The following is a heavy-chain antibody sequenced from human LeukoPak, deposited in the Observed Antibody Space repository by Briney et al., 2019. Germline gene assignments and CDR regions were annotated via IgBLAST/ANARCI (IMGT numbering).Heavy chain of an antibody. CDR2: INHSGST. CDR3: ARGPRGASAVSSAPEPFDY. V-gene: IGHV4-34*01. D-gene: IGHD3-16*01. J-gene: IGHJ4*02. CDR1: GGSFSGYY. Sequence: SETLSLTCAVYGGSFSGYYWSWIRQPPGKGREWMGEINHSGSTNYNPYLKSRVTISVETCKKQFSLQLSSVTAADTAVYYCARGPRGASAVSSAPEPFDYWGQGTLVTVSS.